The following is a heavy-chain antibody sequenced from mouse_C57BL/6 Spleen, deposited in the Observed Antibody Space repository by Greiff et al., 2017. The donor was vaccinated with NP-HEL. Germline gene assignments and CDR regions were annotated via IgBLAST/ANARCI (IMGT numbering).Heavy chain of an antibody. Sequence: EVKLMESGEGLVKPGGSLKLSCAASGFTFSSYAMSWVRQTPEKRLEWVAYISSGGDYIYYADTVKGRFTISRDNARNTLYLQMSSLKSEDTAMYYCTRDRGVTAEAMDYWGQGTSVTVSS. D-gene: IGHD2-2*01. CDR2: ISSGGDYI. J-gene: IGHJ4*01. CDR3: TRDRGVTAEAMDY. CDR1: GFTFSSYA. V-gene: IGHV5-9-1*02.